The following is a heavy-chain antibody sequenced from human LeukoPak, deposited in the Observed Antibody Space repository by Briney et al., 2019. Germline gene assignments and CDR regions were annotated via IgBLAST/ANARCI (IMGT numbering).Heavy chain of an antibody. CDR3: AREGSSIAALGY. J-gene: IGHJ4*02. Sequence: SETLSLTCAVYGGSFSAYYWTWIRQPPGKGLEWIGGINHSGNTNYNPSLKSRVTISVDTSKNQFSLKLSSVTAADTAIYYCAREGSSIAALGYWGQGTLVTVSS. D-gene: IGHD6-6*01. CDR1: GGSFSAYY. CDR2: INHSGNT. V-gene: IGHV4-34*01.